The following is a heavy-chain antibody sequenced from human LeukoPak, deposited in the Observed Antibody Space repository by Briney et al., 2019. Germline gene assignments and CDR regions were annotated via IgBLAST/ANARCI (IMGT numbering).Heavy chain of an antibody. CDR2: IYYSGST. Sequence: SETLSLTCTVSGGSISSYYWSWIRQPPGKGLEWIGYIYYSGSTNYNPSLKSRVTISVETSKNQFSLKLSSVTAADTAVYYCARGPLFARSYYYYMDVWGKGTTVTVSS. D-gene: IGHD3-10*02. J-gene: IGHJ6*03. CDR3: ARGPLFARSYYYYMDV. CDR1: GGSISSYY. V-gene: IGHV4-59*01.